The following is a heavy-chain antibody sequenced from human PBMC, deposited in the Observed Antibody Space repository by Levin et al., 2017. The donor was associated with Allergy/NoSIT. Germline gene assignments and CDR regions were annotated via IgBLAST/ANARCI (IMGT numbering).Heavy chain of an antibody. CDR2: ISGSGGST. J-gene: IGHJ6*02. CDR3: AKIGAAAGIFDYYYGMDV. V-gene: IGHV3-23*01. D-gene: IGHD6-13*01. CDR1: GFTFSSYA. Sequence: GGSLRLSCAASGFTFSSYAMSWVRQAPGKGLEWVSAISGSGGSTYYADSVKGRFTIPRDNSKNTLYLQMNSLRAEDTAVYYCAKIGAAAGIFDYYYGMDVWGQGTTVTVSS.